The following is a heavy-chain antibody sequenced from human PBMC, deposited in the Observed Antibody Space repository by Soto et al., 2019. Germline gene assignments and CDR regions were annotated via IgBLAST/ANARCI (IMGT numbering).Heavy chain of an antibody. CDR1: GFTFSSYA. CDR2: ISYDGSNK. CDR3: ARAPVSSMIPYYFDY. V-gene: IGHV3-30-3*01. D-gene: IGHD3-22*01. Sequence: GGSLRLSCAASGFTFSSYAMHWVRQSPGKGLEWVAVISYDGSNKYYADSVKGRFTISRDNSKDTLYLQMNSLRAEDTAVYYCARAPVSSMIPYYFDYWGQGTLVTVSS. J-gene: IGHJ4*02.